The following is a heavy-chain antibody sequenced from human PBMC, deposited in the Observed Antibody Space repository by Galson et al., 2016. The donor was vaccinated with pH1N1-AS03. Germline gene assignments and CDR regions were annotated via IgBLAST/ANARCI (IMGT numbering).Heavy chain of an antibody. J-gene: IGHJ4*02. V-gene: IGHV1-69*06. D-gene: IGHD2/OR15-2a*01. Sequence: SCAAAGFTFSTYAMHWARQAPGQGLEWMGRITPVFGTTNYAQKFQDRVSITADKSTSTAYMELSGLRSEDTAVYYCARAGTLLHYFDYWGQGTLVTVSS. CDR1: GFTFSTYA. CDR2: ITPVFGTT. CDR3: ARAGTLLHYFDY.